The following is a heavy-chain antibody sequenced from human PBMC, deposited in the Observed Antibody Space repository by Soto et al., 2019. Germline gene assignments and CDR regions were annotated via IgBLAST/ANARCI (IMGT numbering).Heavy chain of an antibody. CDR3: ARDGPHLYSWNDYYYYYMDV. Sequence: QVQLVQSGAEVKKPGASVKVSCKASGYTFTSYGISWVRQAPGQGLEWMGWISAYNGNTNYAQKLQGRVTMTTDKSTSTAYMELRSLRSDDTAVYYCARDGPHLYSWNDYYYYYMDVWGKGTTVTVSS. V-gene: IGHV1-18*01. CDR2: ISAYNGNT. CDR1: GYTFTSYG. J-gene: IGHJ6*03. D-gene: IGHD1-1*01.